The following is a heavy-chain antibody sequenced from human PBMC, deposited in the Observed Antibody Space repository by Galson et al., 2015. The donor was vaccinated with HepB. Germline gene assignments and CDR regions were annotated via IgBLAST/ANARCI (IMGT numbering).Heavy chain of an antibody. V-gene: IGHV1-69*13. CDR2: IITNFGTT. J-gene: IGHJ4*02. Sequence: SVKVSCKAYGGTFSGYAFSWVRQAPGQGLEWMGGIITNFGTTNYAQKFQGRVTITADESTSTAYMELSSLRSEDTAVYYCAREQGGDLDYWGQGTLVTVSS. CDR3: AREQGGDLDY. D-gene: IGHD3-16*01. CDR1: GGTFSGYA.